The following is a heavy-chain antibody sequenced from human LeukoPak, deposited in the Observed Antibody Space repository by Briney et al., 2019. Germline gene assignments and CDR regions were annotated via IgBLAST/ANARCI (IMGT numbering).Heavy chain of an antibody. CDR3: ASGYSGYDSELYYFDY. D-gene: IGHD5-12*01. V-gene: IGHV1-18*01. J-gene: IGHJ4*02. CDR1: GGTFSSYA. Sequence: ASVKVSCKASGGTFSSYAISWVRQAPGQGLEWMGCISAYNGNTNYAQKLQGRVTMTTDTSTSTAYMELRSLRSDDTAVYYCASGYSGYDSELYYFDYWGQGTLVTVSS. CDR2: ISAYNGNT.